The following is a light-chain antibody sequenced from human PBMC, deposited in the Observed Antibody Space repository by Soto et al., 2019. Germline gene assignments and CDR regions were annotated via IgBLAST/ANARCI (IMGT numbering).Light chain of an antibody. J-gene: IGLJ1*01. CDR2: EVN. CDR3: SSYAGSSNV. V-gene: IGLV2-8*01. Sequence: QSVLIQPPSASGSPGQSVAISCTGTSSDVGGYNYVSWYQQHPDKAPKLMIYEVNKRPSGVPDRSSGSKSGNTASLTVSGLQAEDEADYYCSSYAGSSNVFGTGTKVTVL. CDR1: SSDVGGYNY.